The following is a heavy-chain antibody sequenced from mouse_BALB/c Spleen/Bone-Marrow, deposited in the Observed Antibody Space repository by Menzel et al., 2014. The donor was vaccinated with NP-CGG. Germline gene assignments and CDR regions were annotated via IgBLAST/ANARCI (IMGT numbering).Heavy chain of an antibody. CDR3: ARRSDYDYFDY. Sequence: EVNVVESGRDLVKPGGSLKLSCAASGSTFSNYGMSWVRQTPDKRLEWVATINSGGRYAFYPDSVKGRFTISRDNAKNTLYLQMSSLKSEDTAMYYCARRSDYDYFDYWGQGTTLTVSS. CDR1: GSTFSNYG. V-gene: IGHV5-6*02. J-gene: IGHJ2*01. CDR2: INSGGRYA. D-gene: IGHD2-4*01.